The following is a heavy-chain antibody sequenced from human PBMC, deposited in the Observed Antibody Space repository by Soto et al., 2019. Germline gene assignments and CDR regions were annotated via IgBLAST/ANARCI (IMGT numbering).Heavy chain of an antibody. CDR2: IYWSDSK. V-gene: IGHV2-5*01. CDR3: IHRRRDAGPNGDY. CDR1: GFSLTTDGEG. Sequence: QITLKESGPTLVTPTQTLTLTCSFSGFSLTTDGEGVGWVRQPPGKALEWLALIYWSDSKRYSPSLKNRLTVTKDDSNNKVLLTMTTMDPVDPATYYCIHRRRDAGPNGDYWGQGTLVTGSS. J-gene: IGHJ4*02. D-gene: IGHD3-16*01.